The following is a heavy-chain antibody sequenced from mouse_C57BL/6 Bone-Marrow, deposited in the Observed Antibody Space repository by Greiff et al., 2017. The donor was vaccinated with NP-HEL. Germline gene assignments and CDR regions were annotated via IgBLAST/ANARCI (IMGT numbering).Heavy chain of an antibody. V-gene: IGHV1-81*01. CDR1: GYTFTSYG. J-gene: IGHJ3*01. CDR3: AHLLLFAY. Sequence: VKLMESGAELARPGASVKLSCKASGYTFTSYGISWVKQRTGQGLEWIGEIYPRSGNTYYNEKFKGKATLTADKSSSTAYMELRSLTSEDSAVYFCAHLLLFAYWGQGTLVTVSA. D-gene: IGHD2-1*01. CDR2: IYPRSGNT.